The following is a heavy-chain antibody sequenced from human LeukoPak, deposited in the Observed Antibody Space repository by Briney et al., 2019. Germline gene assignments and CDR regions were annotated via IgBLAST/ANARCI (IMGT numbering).Heavy chain of an antibody. CDR3: ARDKGDDSSGYYYQRRRAFDY. D-gene: IGHD3-22*01. Sequence: SETLSLTCAVYGGSFSGYYWSWIRQPPGKGLEWIGEINHSGSTNYNPSLTSRVTISVDTSKNQFSLKLSSVTAADTAVYYCARDKGDDSSGYYYQRRRAFDYWGQGTLVTVSS. CDR2: INHSGST. CDR1: GGSFSGYY. V-gene: IGHV4-34*01. J-gene: IGHJ4*02.